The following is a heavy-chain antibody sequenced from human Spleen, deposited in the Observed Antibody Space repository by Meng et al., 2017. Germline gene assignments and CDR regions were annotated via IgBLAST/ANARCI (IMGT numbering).Heavy chain of an antibody. D-gene: IGHD3-16*01. J-gene: IGHJ5*02. CDR2: ISGFKGNT. CDR1: GYMFSTYT. CDR3: ARGGPLSWLDP. V-gene: IGHV1-18*01. Sequence: QVQLVQSGAEVKKHGASVKVSCKTSGYMFSTYTITWVRQAPGQGLEWMGRISGFKGNTNYAQKFQDRVTMTTDTSTTTAYMELMSLTSDDTAVYYCARGGPLSWLDPWGQGTLVTVSS.